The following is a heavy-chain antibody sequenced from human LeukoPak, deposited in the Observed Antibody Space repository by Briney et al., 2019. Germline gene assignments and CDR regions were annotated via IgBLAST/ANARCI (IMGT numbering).Heavy chain of an antibody. CDR1: GYTFTGYY. CDR2: INPNSGGT. V-gene: IGHV1-2*02. Sequence: ASVTVSCKASGYTFTGYYMHWVRQAPGQGLEWMGWINPNSGGTNYAQKFQGRVTMTRDTSISTAYMELSRLRSDDTAVYYCARDEARAMPKTLRYWGQGTLVTVSS. D-gene: IGHD2-2*01. CDR3: ARDEARAMPKTLRY. J-gene: IGHJ4*02.